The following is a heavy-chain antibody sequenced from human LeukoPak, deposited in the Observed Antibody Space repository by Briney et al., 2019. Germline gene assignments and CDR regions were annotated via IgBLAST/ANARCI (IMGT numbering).Heavy chain of an antibody. CDR1: DGSFSGYY. J-gene: IGHJ5*02. V-gene: IGHV4-34*12. CDR3: ARDIRLAVAGYWFDP. D-gene: IGHD6-19*01. CDR2: IIDTGST. Sequence: SETLTLTCAVYDGSFSGYYWTWIRQPPGKGLEWIGEIIDTGSTKYNSSLKSRVTISVDKSKNQFSLKLSSVTAADTAVYYCARDIRLAVAGYWFDPWGQGTLVTVSS.